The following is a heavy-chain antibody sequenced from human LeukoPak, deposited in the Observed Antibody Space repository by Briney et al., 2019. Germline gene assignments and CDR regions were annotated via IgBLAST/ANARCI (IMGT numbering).Heavy chain of an antibody. D-gene: IGHD4-23*01. J-gene: IGHJ4*01. Sequence: SETLSLTCAVFGGSFSGYSWTWIRQSPGKGLEWIGEINHSGSTDYNPALKSRVNISMDTSKKQFSLNLASVTAADTAVFYCARGDYGGYSNFDYWGHGTLVSVSS. V-gene: IGHV4-34*01. CDR3: ARGDYGGYSNFDY. CDR1: GGSFSGYS. CDR2: INHSGST.